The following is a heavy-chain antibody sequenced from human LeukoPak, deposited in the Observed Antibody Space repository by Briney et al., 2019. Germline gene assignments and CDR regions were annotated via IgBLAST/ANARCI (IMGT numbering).Heavy chain of an antibody. CDR1: KFIFGDYS. J-gene: IGHJ4*02. CDR3: VRRETVFGVVTNFDY. CDR2: ISRSGNDK. Sequence: GGSLRLSCAASKFIFGDYSMNWVRQAPGKGLEWVSSISRSGNDKYYADSVKGRLTISRDNAKNSLYLQMNGLRAEDTAVYYCVRRETVFGVVTNFDYWGQGVLVTVSS. D-gene: IGHD3-3*01. V-gene: IGHV3-21*01.